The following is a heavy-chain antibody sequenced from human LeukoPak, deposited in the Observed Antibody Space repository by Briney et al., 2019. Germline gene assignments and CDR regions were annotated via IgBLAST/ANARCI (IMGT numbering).Heavy chain of an antibody. CDR1: GXSVSSYY. CDR2: IDTSGST. Sequence: SETLSLTCTVSGXSVSSYYWSWIRQPAGKGLEWLGHIDTSGSTNYNPSLRSRVTISADTSKNQFSLKLSSVTAADTAVYYCARHLRGEQQLSGFDYWGQGTPVTVSS. CDR3: ARHLRGEQQLSGFDY. D-gene: IGHD6-13*01. V-gene: IGHV4-4*07. J-gene: IGHJ4*02.